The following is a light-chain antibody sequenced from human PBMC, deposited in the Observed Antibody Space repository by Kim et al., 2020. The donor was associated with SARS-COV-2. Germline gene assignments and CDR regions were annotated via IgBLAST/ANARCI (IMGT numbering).Light chain of an antibody. Sequence: SYELTQPLSVSVVLGQTARLTCGGNNIQTLNVHWYRQKPGQAPVLVMSKDSKRPSGIPERFSGSYSGNTATLTISTAQADDEADYYCQVWDSGSWVFGGG. V-gene: IGLV3-9*01. CDR3: QVWDSGSWV. CDR2: KDS. CDR1: NIQTLN. J-gene: IGLJ3*02.